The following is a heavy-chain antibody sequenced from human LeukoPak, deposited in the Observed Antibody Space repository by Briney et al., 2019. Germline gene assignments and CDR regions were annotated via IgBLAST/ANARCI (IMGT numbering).Heavy chain of an antibody. CDR1: GFTFSSYA. CDR3: VKDQTVVVTALLSY. V-gene: IGHV3-64D*09. Sequence: AGGSLTLSCSASGFTFSSYAMHWVRQAPGQGLEYVSAISGNGGSTYYVDSVKGRFTISRDNSKNTLYLQMSSLRAEDTAVYYCVKDQTVVVTALLSYWGQGTLVAVSS. CDR2: ISGNGGST. D-gene: IGHD2-21*02. J-gene: IGHJ4*02.